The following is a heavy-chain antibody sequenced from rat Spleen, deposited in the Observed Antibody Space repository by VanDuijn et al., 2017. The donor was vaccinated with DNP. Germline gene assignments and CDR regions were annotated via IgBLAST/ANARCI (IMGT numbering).Heavy chain of an antibody. V-gene: IGHV5-27*01. CDR1: GFTFSDYN. J-gene: IGHJ2*01. Sequence: EVQLVESGGGLVQPGRSLKLSCAASGFTFSDYNMAWVRQAPKKGLEWVASISTRGGSTYYRDSVKGRFTISRDNAKSTLYLQMDSLRSEDTATYYCTTGRTYTTDYYYVEWGQGVMVTVSS. CDR2: ISTRGGST. D-gene: IGHD1-6*01. CDR3: TTGRTYTTDYYYVE.